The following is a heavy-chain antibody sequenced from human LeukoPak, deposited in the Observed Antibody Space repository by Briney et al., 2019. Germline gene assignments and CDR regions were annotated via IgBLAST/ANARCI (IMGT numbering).Heavy chain of an antibody. Sequence: ASVKVSCKASGYTFTSYGISWERQAPGQGLEWMGWINPDSGGASSAQTFQGRVTMTRDTSISTAYMELNRLRSDDTAVYYCARAGGGYSSGWGAFDIWGQGTMVTVSS. CDR3: ARAGGGYSSGWGAFDI. D-gene: IGHD5-18*01. CDR1: GYTFTSYG. J-gene: IGHJ3*02. V-gene: IGHV1-2*02. CDR2: INPDSGGA.